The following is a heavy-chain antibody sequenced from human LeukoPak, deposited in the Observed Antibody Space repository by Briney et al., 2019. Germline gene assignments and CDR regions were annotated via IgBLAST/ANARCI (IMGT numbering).Heavy chain of an antibody. Sequence: SQTLSLTCAISGDSISSNSAAWNWIRQSPSRGLEWLGRTYYRSKWYNDYAVSVKSRITINPDTSKNQFSLQLNSVTPEDTAVYYCARSDVLLWFGELGEFDPWGQGTLVTVSS. CDR2: TYYRSKWYN. J-gene: IGHJ5*02. V-gene: IGHV6-1*01. CDR3: ARSDVLLWFGELGEFDP. D-gene: IGHD3-10*01. CDR1: GDSISSNSAA.